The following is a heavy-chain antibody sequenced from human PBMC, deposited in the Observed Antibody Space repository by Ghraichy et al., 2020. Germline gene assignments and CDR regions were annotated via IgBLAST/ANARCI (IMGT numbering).Heavy chain of an antibody. CDR2: IYYSGST. V-gene: IGHV4-39*01. J-gene: IGHJ4*02. CDR1: GGSISSRSYY. Sequence: SETLSLTCTVSGGSISSRSYYWGWIRQPPGKGLEWIGSIYYSGSTYYNPSLKSRVTISVDTSKNQFSLKLSSVTAADTAVYYCARLGVVPAAPVYYFDYWGQGTLVTVSS. D-gene: IGHD2-2*01. CDR3: ARLGVVPAAPVYYFDY.